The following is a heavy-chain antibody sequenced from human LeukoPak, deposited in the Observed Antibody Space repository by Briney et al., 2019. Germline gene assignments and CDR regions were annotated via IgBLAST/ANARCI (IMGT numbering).Heavy chain of an antibody. Sequence: SETLSLTCAVYGGSFSGYYWSWIRQPPGKGLEWIGEINHSGSTNYNPSLKSRVTISVDTSKNQFSLKLSSVTAADTAVYYCARAYSSGWYGNYYYYMDVWGKGTTVTISS. V-gene: IGHV4-34*01. CDR1: GGSFSGYY. D-gene: IGHD6-19*01. CDR3: ARAYSSGWYGNYYYYMDV. CDR2: INHSGST. J-gene: IGHJ6*03.